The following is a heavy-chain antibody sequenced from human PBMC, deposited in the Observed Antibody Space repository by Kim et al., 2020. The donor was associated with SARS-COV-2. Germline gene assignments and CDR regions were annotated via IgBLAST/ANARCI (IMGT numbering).Heavy chain of an antibody. CDR3: ARDFDY. V-gene: IGHV4-59*01. Sequence: YSSGSTNYNPSLKSRVTISVDTSKNQFSLKLSSVSAADTAVYYCARDFDYWGQGTLVTVSS. J-gene: IGHJ4*02. CDR2: YSSGST.